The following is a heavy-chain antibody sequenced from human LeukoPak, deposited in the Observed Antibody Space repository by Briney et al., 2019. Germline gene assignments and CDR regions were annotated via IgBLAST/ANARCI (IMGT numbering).Heavy chain of an antibody. J-gene: IGHJ4*02. D-gene: IGHD6-19*01. Sequence: ASVKVSCKASGYSVTAHYLHWVRQAPGQGLEWMGVIKPSGGTASYAQKVQGRVTVTSDTSTSTVYMELSSLRAEDTAIYYCARLAVSGPDYWGQGTLITVSS. CDR2: IKPSGGTA. CDR3: ARLAVSGPDY. CDR1: GYSVTAHY. V-gene: IGHV1-46*01.